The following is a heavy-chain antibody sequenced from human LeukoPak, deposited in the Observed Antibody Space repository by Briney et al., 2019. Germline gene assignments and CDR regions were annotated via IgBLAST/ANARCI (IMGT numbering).Heavy chain of an antibody. CDR2: IYNSGST. J-gene: IGHJ4*02. CDR1: DGSITSYY. Sequence: SETLSLTCTVSDGSITSYYWNWIRQPPGKGLEWIGNIYNSGSTDYNPSLKSRVTISVDTSKNQFSLKLSSVTAADTAVYYCARHAPRGEAARLGYFDYWGQGTLVTVSS. D-gene: IGHD6-6*01. CDR3: ARHAPRGEAARLGYFDY. V-gene: IGHV4-59*08.